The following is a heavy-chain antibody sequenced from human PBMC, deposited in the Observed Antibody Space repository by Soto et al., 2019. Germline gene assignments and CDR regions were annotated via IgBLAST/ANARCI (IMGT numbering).Heavy chain of an antibody. J-gene: IGHJ6*02. CDR2: IDPSDSYT. CDR3: ARLFGIAARPNSYYYYGMDV. D-gene: IGHD6-6*01. CDR1: GYSFTSYW. V-gene: IGHV5-10-1*01. Sequence: GESLKISCKGSGYSFTSYWISWVRQMPGKGLEWMGRIDPSDSYTNYSPSFQGHVTISADKSISTAYLQWSSLKASDTAMYYCARLFGIAARPNSYYYYGMDVWGQGTTVTVSS.